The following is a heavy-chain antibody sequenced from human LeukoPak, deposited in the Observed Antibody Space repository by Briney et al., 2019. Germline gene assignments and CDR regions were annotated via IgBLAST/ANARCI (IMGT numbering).Heavy chain of an antibody. V-gene: IGHV4-59*12. J-gene: IGHJ4*02. CDR3: ARVSFTYGPLDS. D-gene: IGHD4-17*01. CDR2: IYSSGST. Sequence: PSETLSLTCIVSGGSISTYSWSWIRQPPGKGLEWIGYIYSSGSTYYNPSIQSRLIISADTSMTQFSLRLRSVTAADTAVYYCARVSFTYGPLDSWGPGILVTVSS. CDR1: GGSISTYS.